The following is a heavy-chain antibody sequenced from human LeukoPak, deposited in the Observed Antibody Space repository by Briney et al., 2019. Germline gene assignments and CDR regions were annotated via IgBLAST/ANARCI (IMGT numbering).Heavy chain of an antibody. CDR1: GGSFSGYY. V-gene: IGHV4-34*01. D-gene: IGHD6-25*01. Sequence: SETLSLTCAVYGGSFSGYYWSWIRQPPGKGLEWIGEINHSGSTNYNPSLKSRVTISVDTSKNQFSLKLSSVTAADTAVYYCARVRRDPRKRAFDIWGQGTMVTVSS. CDR2: INHSGST. CDR3: ARVRRDPRKRAFDI. J-gene: IGHJ3*02.